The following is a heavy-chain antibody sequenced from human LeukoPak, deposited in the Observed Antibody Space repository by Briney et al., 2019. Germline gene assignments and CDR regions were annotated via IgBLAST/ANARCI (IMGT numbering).Heavy chain of an antibody. V-gene: IGHV4-39*07. CDR3: ASYLGGGGDY. CDR1: GGSISSSSYY. J-gene: IGHJ4*02. D-gene: IGHD2-15*01. Sequence: SETLSLTCTVSGGSISSSSYYWGWIRQPPGKGLEWIGSIYYSGSTYYDPSLKSRVTISVDTSKNQFSLKLSSVTAADTAVYYCASYLGGGGDYWGQGTLVTVSS. CDR2: IYYSGST.